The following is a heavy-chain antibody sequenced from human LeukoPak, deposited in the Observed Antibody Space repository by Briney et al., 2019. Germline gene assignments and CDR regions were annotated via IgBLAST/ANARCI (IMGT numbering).Heavy chain of an antibody. V-gene: IGHV3-30*02. J-gene: IGHJ4*02. D-gene: IGHD5-12*01. CDR3: AKETRGSYSDY. CDR1: GFTFSSSG. CDR2: ICYYGSNK. Sequence: PGGSLRLSCAASGFTFSSSGMHWVRQAPAKGLDWVAFICYYGSNKYYADPVKGRFTISSDNSKNTMYMQVNSLSAEDKAVYYCAKETRGSYSDYWGQGTLVTVSS.